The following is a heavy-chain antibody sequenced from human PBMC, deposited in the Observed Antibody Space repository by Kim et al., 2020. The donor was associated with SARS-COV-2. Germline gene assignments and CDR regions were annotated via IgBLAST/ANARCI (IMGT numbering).Heavy chain of an antibody. D-gene: IGHD6-19*01. J-gene: IGHJ4*02. CDR1: GYSFTSYW. Sequence: GESLKISCKGSGYSFTSYWIGWVRQMPGKGLEWMGSIYPGDSDTRHSPSFQGQVTISADKSISTAYLQWSSLKASDTAMFYCARHGYSSGWYGGYWGQGTLVTVSS. CDR2: IYPGDSDT. V-gene: IGHV5-51*01. CDR3: ARHGYSSGWYGGY.